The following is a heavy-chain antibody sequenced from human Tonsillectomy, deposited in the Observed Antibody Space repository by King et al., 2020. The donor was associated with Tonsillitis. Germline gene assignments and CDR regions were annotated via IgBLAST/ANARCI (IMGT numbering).Heavy chain of an antibody. CDR3: AKGVGDRSPFYFDY. J-gene: IGHJ4*02. Sequence: VQLVESGGGLVQPGGSLRLSCAASGFTFSSYAMSWVRQAPGKGLEWVSACSGGGGSTYYADSVKGRITISRDDSKDTLYLQMNSLRAEDTAVYYCAKGVGDRSPFYFDYWGQGVLVTVSS. V-gene: IGHV3-23*04. CDR1: GFTFSSYA. D-gene: IGHD3-10*01. CDR2: CSGGGGST.